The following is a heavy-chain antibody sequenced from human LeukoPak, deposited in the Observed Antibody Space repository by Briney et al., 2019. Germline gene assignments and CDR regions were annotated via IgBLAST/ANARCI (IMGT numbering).Heavy chain of an antibody. CDR1: GFTFSTYA. J-gene: IGHJ4*02. CDR2: IINSGGST. Sequence: PGGSLSLSCAASGFTFSTYAMNWVRQAPGKGLEWVSTIINSGGSTYYADSVKGRFTISRDNSKNTLYLQMNSLRAEDTAVDYCAKDIYGDYGGLDYWGQGTLVTVSS. V-gene: IGHV3-23*01. CDR3: AKDIYGDYGGLDY. D-gene: IGHD4-17*01.